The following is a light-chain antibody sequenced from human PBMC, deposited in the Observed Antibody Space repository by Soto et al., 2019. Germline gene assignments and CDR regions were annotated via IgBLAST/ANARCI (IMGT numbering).Light chain of an antibody. J-gene: IGLJ1*01. CDR3: SSYTSSSTLDYV. CDR1: SSDIGGYNY. V-gene: IGLV2-14*01. CDR2: EVS. Sequence: QSVLTQPASVSGSPGQSITISCTGTSSDIGGYNYVSWYQQHPGKAPKLMIYEVSNRPSGVPNRFSGSKSGNTASLTISGLLAEDEADYYCSSYTSSSTLDYVFGTGTKVTVL.